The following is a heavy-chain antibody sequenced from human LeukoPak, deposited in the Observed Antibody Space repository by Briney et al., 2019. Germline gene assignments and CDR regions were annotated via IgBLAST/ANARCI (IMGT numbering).Heavy chain of an antibody. CDR1: GFTFSTYW. D-gene: IGHD3-22*01. Sequence: GGSLRLSCAASGFTFSTYWMHWVRQAPGKGLVWVSRIKSDGSTNYADSVKGRFTISRDNANNTLSLQMNSLRPEDTGVYYCARAPSEIGGYYPEYFRHWGQGALVTVSS. V-gene: IGHV3-74*01. CDR2: IKSDGST. J-gene: IGHJ1*01. CDR3: ARAPSEIGGYYPEYFRH.